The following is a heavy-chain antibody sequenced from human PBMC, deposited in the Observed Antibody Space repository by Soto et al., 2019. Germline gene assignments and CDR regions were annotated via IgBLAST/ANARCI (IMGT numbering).Heavy chain of an antibody. CDR3: ARGQKRYCSITSCPLYYGMDV. J-gene: IGHJ6*02. CDR1: GGSLSGYY. CDR2: INHSGST. V-gene: IGHV4-34*01. D-gene: IGHD2-2*01. Sequence: SETLSLTFDVYGGSLSGYYWSCIRQPPGKGQQRIGEINHSGSTNYNPSLKSRVTISVDTSKNQFSLKLSSVTAADTAVYYCARGQKRYCSITSCPLYYGMDVWGHGSTVTVSS.